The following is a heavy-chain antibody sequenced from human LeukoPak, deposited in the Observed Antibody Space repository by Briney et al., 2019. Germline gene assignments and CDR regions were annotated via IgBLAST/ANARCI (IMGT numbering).Heavy chain of an antibody. CDR3: ARETSTRSWYQLVY. D-gene: IGHD6-13*01. J-gene: IGHJ4*02. CDR2: ICLDASCQ. V-gene: IGHV3-33*08. CDR1: GFTFSSHG. Sequence: GGSLRLSCAASGFTFSSHGIHWVRQAPGKGLEWVAVICLDASCQYYTGSVKGRFTIYRDNSKNTMYLQMNSLRDEDTGVYYCARETSTRSWYQLVYWGRGTLVTVSA.